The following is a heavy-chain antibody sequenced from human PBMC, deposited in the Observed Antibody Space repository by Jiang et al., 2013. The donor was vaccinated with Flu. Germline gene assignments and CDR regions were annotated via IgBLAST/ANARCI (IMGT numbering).Heavy chain of an antibody. CDR1: GYTFTSYD. CDR2: MNPNSGNT. CDR3: AIRGGSTSHIYYYYGMDV. V-gene: IGHV1-8*01. Sequence: GAEVKKPGASVKVSCKASGYTFTSYDINWVRQATGQGLEWMGWMNPNSGNTGYAQKFQGRVTMTRNTSISTAYMELSSLRSEDTAVYYCAIRGGSTSHIYYYYGMDVWGQGTTVTVSS. D-gene: IGHD2-2*01. J-gene: IGHJ6*02.